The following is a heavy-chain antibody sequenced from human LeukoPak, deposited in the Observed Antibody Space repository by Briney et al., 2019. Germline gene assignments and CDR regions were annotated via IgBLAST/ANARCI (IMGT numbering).Heavy chain of an antibody. V-gene: IGHV3-74*01. Sequence: QPGGSLRLSCAASGFIFSSWWMLWFRRPPGKGLESVAHIDTYGSYIVCADSVRGRFTISRDNAKNTLYLQMSSLRPEDTGVYYCATFGVDWSLSYWGQGALVTVSS. D-gene: IGHD3-3*01. CDR1: GFIFSSWW. CDR2: IDTYGSYI. CDR3: ATFGVDWSLSY. J-gene: IGHJ4*02.